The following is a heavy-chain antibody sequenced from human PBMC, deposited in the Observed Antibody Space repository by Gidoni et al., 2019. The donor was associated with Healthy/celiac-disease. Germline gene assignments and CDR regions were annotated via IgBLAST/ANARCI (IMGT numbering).Heavy chain of an antibody. CDR1: GGPISSSSYY. Sequence: QLQLQASGPGLVKPSETLSLTCTVSGGPISSSSYYWGWIRQPPGKGLEWIGSIYYSGSTYYNPSLKSRVTISVDTSKNQFSLKLSSVTAADTAVYYCARAIVATTPFDYWGQGTLVTVSS. V-gene: IGHV4-39*01. J-gene: IGHJ4*02. CDR2: IYYSGST. CDR3: ARAIVATTPFDY. D-gene: IGHD5-12*01.